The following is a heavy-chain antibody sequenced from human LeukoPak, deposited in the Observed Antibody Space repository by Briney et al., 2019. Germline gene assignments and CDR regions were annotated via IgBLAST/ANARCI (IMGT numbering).Heavy chain of an antibody. D-gene: IGHD2-8*01. CDR2: IDPNTGNP. CDR1: GYTFTTYA. CDR3: ARDWYADGVSTLDI. J-gene: IGHJ3*02. Sequence: ASVKVSCKASGYTFTTYAMNWLRRAPGQVFEWLGWIDPNTGNPTFAQGFTGRLVFSVDTSLSTAYLEILSLRTEDTAIYYCARDWYADGVSTLDIWGQGTTVAV. V-gene: IGHV7-4-1*01.